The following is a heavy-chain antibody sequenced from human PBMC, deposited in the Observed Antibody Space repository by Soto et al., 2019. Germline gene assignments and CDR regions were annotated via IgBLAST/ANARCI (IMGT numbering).Heavy chain of an antibody. V-gene: IGHV1-18*01. J-gene: IGHJ3*02. CDR2: ISAYNGNT. CDR3: AEVAAGTGAFDI. CDR1: GYTFTNYG. D-gene: IGHD6-13*01. Sequence: VASVKVSCKASGYTFTNYGISWVRQAPGQGLEWMGWISAYNGNTNYAQKLQGRVTMTTDTSTSTAYMELRSLRSDDTAVYYCAEVAAGTGAFDIWGQGTMVTVSS.